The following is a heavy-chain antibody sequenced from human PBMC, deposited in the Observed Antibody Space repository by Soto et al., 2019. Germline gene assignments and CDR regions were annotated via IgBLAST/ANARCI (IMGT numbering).Heavy chain of an antibody. CDR3: ARSSQSTVTTSDY. CDR1: GGSISSGGYY. D-gene: IGHD4-17*01. CDR2: IYYSGST. Sequence: QVQLQESGPGLVKPSQTLSLTCTVSGGSISSGGYYWSWIRQHPGKGLEWIGDIYYSGSTYYNPSLHSRVTISVDTSKNQCSLKLSSVTAADTAVYYCARSSQSTVTTSDYWGQGTLVTVSS. V-gene: IGHV4-31*03. J-gene: IGHJ4*02.